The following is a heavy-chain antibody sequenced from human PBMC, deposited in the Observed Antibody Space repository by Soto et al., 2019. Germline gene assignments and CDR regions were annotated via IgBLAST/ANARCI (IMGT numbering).Heavy chain of an antibody. D-gene: IGHD2-8*01. J-gene: IGHJ5*02. CDR1: GFTFSSDS. Sequence: WGSLTLSCAATGFTFSSDSMNWVRQTPGKGLEWVSYISSSSSTIYYADSVKGRFTISRDNAKNSLYLQMNSLRDEDTAVYYCARDRCTNGVCVWFDPWGQGTLVTVSS. V-gene: IGHV3-48*02. CDR2: ISSSSSTI. CDR3: ARDRCTNGVCVWFDP.